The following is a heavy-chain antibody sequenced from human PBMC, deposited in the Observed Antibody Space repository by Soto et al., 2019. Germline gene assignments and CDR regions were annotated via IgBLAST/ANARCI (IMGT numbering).Heavy chain of an antibody. D-gene: IGHD3-10*02. J-gene: IGHJ5*02. V-gene: IGHV1-2*04. CDR2: INPNSGGT. CDR1: GSTFTGAY. Sequence: RASVKVSCTAAGSTFTGAYMHWVRQAPGQGLEWMGWINPNSGGTNYAQKFQGWVTMTRDTSISTAYMELSRLRSDDTAVYYCARSCSGSYSPYNWFDPWGQGTLVTVSS. CDR3: ARSCSGSYSPYNWFDP.